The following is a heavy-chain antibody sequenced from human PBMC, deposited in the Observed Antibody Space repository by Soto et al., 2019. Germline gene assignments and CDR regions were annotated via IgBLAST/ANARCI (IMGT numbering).Heavy chain of an antibody. CDR2: ISWNGSNI. Sequence: GGSLRLSCAASGFTFSSYAMHWVRQAPGKGLEWVSVISWNGSNIGYADSVKGRFTISRDNAKNSLYLQMNSLRAEDTALYYCAKDSTSVSSTPGYYYYYYMDVWGKGTTVTVSS. V-gene: IGHV3-30*04. J-gene: IGHJ6*03. CDR3: AKDSTSVSSTPGYYYYYYMDV. D-gene: IGHD2-2*01. CDR1: GFTFSSYA.